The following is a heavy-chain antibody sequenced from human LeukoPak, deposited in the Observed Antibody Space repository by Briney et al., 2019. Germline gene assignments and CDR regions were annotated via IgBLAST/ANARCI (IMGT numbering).Heavy chain of an antibody. CDR3: AREVDYYYYGMDV. Sequence: SGTLSLTCTVSGGSISSGGYYWSWIRQHPGKGLEWIGYIYYSGSTYYNPSLKSRVTISVDTSKNQFSLKLSSVTAADTAVYYCAREVDYYYYGMDVWGQGTTVTVSS. D-gene: IGHD2-2*01. J-gene: IGHJ6*02. V-gene: IGHV4-31*03. CDR1: GGSISSGGYY. CDR2: IYYSGST.